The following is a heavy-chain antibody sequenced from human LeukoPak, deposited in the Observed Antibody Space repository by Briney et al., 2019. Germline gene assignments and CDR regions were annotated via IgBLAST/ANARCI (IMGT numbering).Heavy chain of an antibody. J-gene: IGHJ6*03. CDR2: ISWNSGSI. D-gene: IGHD1-26*01. CDR3: ARDPYSGAYGDTYYYFMDV. Sequence: SLRPSCAASGFTFDDYAMHWVRQAPGKGLEWVSGISWNSGSIGYADSVKGRFTISRDNARNSLYLQMNSLTAEDTAVYYCARDPYSGAYGDTYYYFMDVWGKGTTVTISS. V-gene: IGHV3-9*01. CDR1: GFTFDDYA.